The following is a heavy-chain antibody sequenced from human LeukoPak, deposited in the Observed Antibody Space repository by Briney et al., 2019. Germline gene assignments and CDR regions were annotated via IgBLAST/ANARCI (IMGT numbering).Heavy chain of an antibody. V-gene: IGHV3-11*04. CDR3: ARVRRDLGYCSSTSCYKYWFDP. CDR2: ISSSGSTI. D-gene: IGHD2-2*02. CDR1: GFTFSDYY. Sequence: KPGGSLRLSCAASGFTFSDYYMSWIRQAPGKGLEWVSYISSSGSTIYYADSVKGRFTISRDNAKNSLYLQMNSLGAEDTAVYYCARVRRDLGYCSSTSCYKYWFDPWGQGTLVTVSS. J-gene: IGHJ5*02.